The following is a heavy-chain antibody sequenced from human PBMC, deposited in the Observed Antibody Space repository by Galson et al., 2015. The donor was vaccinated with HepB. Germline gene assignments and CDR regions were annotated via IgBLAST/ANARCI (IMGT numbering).Heavy chain of an antibody. J-gene: IGHJ4*02. CDR1: GFTLSSYG. CDR2: ISYDGSNK. D-gene: IGHD3-3*01. V-gene: IGHV3-30*18. CDR3: AKDAGVVIKLNYFDY. Sequence: LRLSCAASGFTLSSYGMHWVRQAPGKGLEWVAVISYDGSNKYYADSVKGRFTISRDNSKNTLYLQMNSLRAEDTAVYYCAKDAGVVIKLNYFDYWGQGTLVTVSS.